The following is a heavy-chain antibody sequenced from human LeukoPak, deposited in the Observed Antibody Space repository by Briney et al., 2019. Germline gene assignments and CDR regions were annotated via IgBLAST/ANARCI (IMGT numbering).Heavy chain of an antibody. CDR1: GYTFTSYG. CDR2: MNPNSGNT. CDR3: ARVGEAAAGHFDY. Sequence: ASVKVSCKASGYTFTSYGISWVRQATGQGLEWMGWMNPNSGNTGYAQKFQGRVTITRNTSISTAYMELSSLRSEDTAVYYCARVGEAAAGHFDYWGQGTLVTVSS. D-gene: IGHD6-13*01. V-gene: IGHV1-8*01. J-gene: IGHJ4*02.